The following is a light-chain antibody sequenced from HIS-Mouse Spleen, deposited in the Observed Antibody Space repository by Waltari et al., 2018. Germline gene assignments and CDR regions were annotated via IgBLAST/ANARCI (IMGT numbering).Light chain of an antibody. CDR3: NSRDSSGNHLDVV. V-gene: IGLV3-19*01. CDR1: SLRRYY. Sequence: SSELTQDPAVSVALGQTVRITCQGDSLRRYYASWSKQKPGQAPVLVIYGKNNRPSGIPDRFSGSSSGNTASLTITGAQAEDEADYYCNSRDSSGNHLDVVFGGGTKLTVL. CDR2: GKN. J-gene: IGLJ2*01.